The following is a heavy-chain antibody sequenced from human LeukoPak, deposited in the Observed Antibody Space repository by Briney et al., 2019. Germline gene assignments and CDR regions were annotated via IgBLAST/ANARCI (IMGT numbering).Heavy chain of an antibody. CDR3: ARGPDYYDSSGYYDY. CDR1: GGSISSYY. Sequence: SETLSLTCTVSGGSISSYYWSWIRQPPGKGLEWIGYTYYSGSTNYNPSLKSRVTISVDTSKNQFSLKLSSVTAADTAVYYCARGPDYYDSSGYYDYWGQGTLVTVSS. J-gene: IGHJ4*02. V-gene: IGHV4-59*01. D-gene: IGHD3-22*01. CDR2: TYYSGST.